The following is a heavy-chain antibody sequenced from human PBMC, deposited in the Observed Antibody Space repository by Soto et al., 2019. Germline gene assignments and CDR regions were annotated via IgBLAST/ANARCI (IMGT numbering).Heavy chain of an antibody. CDR1: GLSITDSEMG. D-gene: IGHD2-8*01. CDR2: IDSSGEK. J-gene: IGHJ5*02. V-gene: IGHV2-26*01. Sequence: QVTLKESGPVLVKPTETLTLRCTVSGLSITDSEMGVSWIRQPPGQPLEWLAHIDSSGEKSYRTFLKSRLAXXXXXXXXXXXXXXXXXXXXXXXXYXCARRHLAVAVSPWFDPWGQGIPVTVSS. CDR3: ARRHLAVAVSPWFDP.